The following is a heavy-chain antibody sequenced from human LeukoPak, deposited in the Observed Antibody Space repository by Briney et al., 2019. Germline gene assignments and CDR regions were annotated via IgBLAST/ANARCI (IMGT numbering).Heavy chain of an antibody. Sequence: PGRSLRLSCVASGFTFSSYAMHWVRQAPGKGLEWVAFIRYDGSNKYYADSVKGRFTISRDNSKNTLYLQMNSLRAEDTAVYYCAKDGPNIVVVPAAIHYYYMDVWGKGTTVTISS. V-gene: IGHV3-30*02. D-gene: IGHD2-2*01. CDR2: IRYDGSNK. CDR3: AKDGPNIVVVPAAIHYYYMDV. CDR1: GFTFSSYA. J-gene: IGHJ6*03.